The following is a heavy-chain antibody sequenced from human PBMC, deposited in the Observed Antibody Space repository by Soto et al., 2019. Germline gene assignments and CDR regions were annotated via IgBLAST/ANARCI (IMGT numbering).Heavy chain of an antibody. V-gene: IGHV4-39*02. CDR3: ASTGTTSGWLYCYDN. Sequence: KLSETLSLTCSVSGGSITSSSYYWGWIRRPPGKGLEWIGTIHYSGSTYSNPSLKSRITISVDTSKTHLSLKLKSGTAADTAVYFCASTGTTSGWLYCYDNWGRVTLVTVS. CDR1: GGSITSSSYY. J-gene: IGHJ4*01. D-gene: IGHD4-17*01. CDR2: IHYSGST.